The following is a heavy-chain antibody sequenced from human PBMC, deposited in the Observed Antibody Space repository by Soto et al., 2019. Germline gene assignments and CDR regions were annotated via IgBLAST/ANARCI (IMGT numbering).Heavy chain of an antibody. D-gene: IGHD4-17*01. V-gene: IGHV1-18*01. Sequence: ASVKVSCKASGYTFTSYGISWVRQAPGQGLEWMGWISAYNGNTNYAQKLQGRVTMTTDTSTSTAYMELRSLRSDDTAVYYCARDGDDYGDYRRSHFDYWGQGTLVTVSS. CDR2: ISAYNGNT. J-gene: IGHJ4*02. CDR1: GYTFTSYG. CDR3: ARDGDDYGDYRRSHFDY.